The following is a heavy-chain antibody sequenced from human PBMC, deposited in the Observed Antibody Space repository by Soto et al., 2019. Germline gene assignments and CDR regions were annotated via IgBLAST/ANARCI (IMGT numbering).Heavy chain of an antibody. CDR2: INWNGGST. CDR3: ARKITDPDTAMVTDAFDI. CDR1: GFTFDDYG. D-gene: IGHD5-18*01. J-gene: IGHJ3*02. Sequence: GGSLRLSCAASGFTFDDYGMSWVRQAPGKGLEWVSGINWNGGSTGYADSVKGRFTISRDNAKNSLYLQMNSLRAEDTALYHCARKITDPDTAMVTDAFDIWGQGTMVTVSS. V-gene: IGHV3-20*01.